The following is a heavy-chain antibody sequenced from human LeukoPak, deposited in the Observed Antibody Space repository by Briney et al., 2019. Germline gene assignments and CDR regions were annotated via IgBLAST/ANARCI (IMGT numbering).Heavy chain of an antibody. D-gene: IGHD5-18*01. CDR1: GVSISSRSHY. J-gene: IGHJ4*02. Sequence: SESLSLTCTASGVSISSRSHYWGWIRHPPGKGLEWIGNINYSGSTYYNASLRRRATISANTPENQFSLKMKSLTAADTPLFLCTRQVYNYGHLPYYFDYWGQGALVTVSS. CDR2: INYSGST. CDR3: TRQVYNYGHLPYYFDY. V-gene: IGHV4-39*01.